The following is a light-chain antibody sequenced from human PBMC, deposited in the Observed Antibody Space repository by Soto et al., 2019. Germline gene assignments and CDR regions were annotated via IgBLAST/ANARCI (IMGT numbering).Light chain of an antibody. CDR2: GAS. CDR1: QSINIY. Sequence: IQMTQSPSSLSASVGDSVTVTCRASQSINIYLNWYQQKPGKAPTLLLYGASSLQSGVPSRFTGGGSRTDFTLTISSLQPEDFATYYCQPSYRSPYTFGQATKLEIK. V-gene: IGKV1-39*01. CDR3: QPSYRSPYT. J-gene: IGKJ2*01.